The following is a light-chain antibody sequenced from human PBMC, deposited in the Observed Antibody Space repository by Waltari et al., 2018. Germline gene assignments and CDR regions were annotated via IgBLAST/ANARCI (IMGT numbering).Light chain of an antibody. J-gene: IGKJ4*01. V-gene: IGKV1-39*01. CDR1: QSISSY. CDR3: QQSYSTLLA. CDR2: AAS. Sequence: DIQMTQSPSSLSASVGDRVTITCRASQSISSYLNWYQQKPGKAPKLLIYAASSLQSWVPSRFSGSGSGTDFTLTISSLQPEDFATYYCQQSYSTLLAFGGGTKVEIK.